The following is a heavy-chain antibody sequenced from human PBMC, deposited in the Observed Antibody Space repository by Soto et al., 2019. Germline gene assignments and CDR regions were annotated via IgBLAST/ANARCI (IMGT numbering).Heavy chain of an antibody. Sequence: SETLSLTCTVSGGSISSSSYYWGWIRQPPGKGLEWIGSIYYSGSTYYNPSLKSRVTISVDTSKNQFSLKLSSVTAADTAVYYCARRIITMIVAGTGFDYWGQGTLVTVSS. J-gene: IGHJ4*02. CDR1: GGSISSSSYY. CDR2: IYYSGST. D-gene: IGHD3-22*01. CDR3: ARRIITMIVAGTGFDY. V-gene: IGHV4-39*01.